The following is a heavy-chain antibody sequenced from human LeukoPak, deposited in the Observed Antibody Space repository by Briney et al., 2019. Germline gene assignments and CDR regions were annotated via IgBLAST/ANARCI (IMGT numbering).Heavy chain of an antibody. V-gene: IGHV4-34*01. CDR1: GGSFRDYY. J-gene: IGHJ2*01. CDR3: ARRAALRDIDWYFDL. CDR2: INHSGST. Sequence: PSETLSLTCAVYGGSFRDYYWNWIRQPPGMGLEWIGEINHSGSTNYNPSLKSRVTMSVDTSKNQVSLKVNSVTAADTSVYYCARRAALRDIDWYFDLWGRGTLVTVSS. D-gene: IGHD3-9*01.